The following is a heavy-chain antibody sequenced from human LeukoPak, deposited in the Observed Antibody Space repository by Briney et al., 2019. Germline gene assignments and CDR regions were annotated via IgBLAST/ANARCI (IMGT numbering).Heavy chain of an antibody. CDR3: ARIDILTGYYFDY. V-gene: IGHV4-34*01. D-gene: IGHD3-9*01. CDR1: GGSFSGYY. CDR2: INHSGST. Sequence: SETLSLTCAVYGGSFSGYYWSWIRQPPGKGLEWMGEINHSGSTNYNPSLKSRVTISVDTSKNQFSLKLSSVTAADTAVYYCARIDILTGYYFDYWGQETLVTVSS. J-gene: IGHJ4*02.